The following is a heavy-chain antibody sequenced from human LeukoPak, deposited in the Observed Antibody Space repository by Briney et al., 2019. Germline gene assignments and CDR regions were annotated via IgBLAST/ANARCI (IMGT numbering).Heavy chain of an antibody. CDR1: GGSFSGYY. D-gene: IGHD3-22*01. CDR3: ARLPSTGDSSGYSRFDY. CDR2: INHSGST. V-gene: IGHV4-34*01. Sequence: SETLSLTCAVYGGSFSGYYWSWIRRPPGKGLEWIGEINHSGSTNYNPSLKSRVTISVDTSKNQFSLKLSSVTAADTAVYYCARLPSTGDSSGYSRFDYWGQGTLVTVSS. J-gene: IGHJ4*02.